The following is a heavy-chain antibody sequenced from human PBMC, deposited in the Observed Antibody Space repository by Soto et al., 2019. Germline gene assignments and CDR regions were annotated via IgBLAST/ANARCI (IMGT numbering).Heavy chain of an antibody. D-gene: IGHD5-18*01. CDR1: GFTFSSYE. CDR3: ARMGLRGYSYGYLFDYYGMDV. Sequence: GSLRLSCAASGFTFSSYEMNWVRQAPGKGLEWVSYISSSGSTIYYADSVKGRFTISRDNAKNSLYLQMNSLRAEDTAVYYCARMGLRGYSYGYLFDYYGMDVWGQGTTVTVSS. CDR2: ISSSGSTI. J-gene: IGHJ6*02. V-gene: IGHV3-48*03.